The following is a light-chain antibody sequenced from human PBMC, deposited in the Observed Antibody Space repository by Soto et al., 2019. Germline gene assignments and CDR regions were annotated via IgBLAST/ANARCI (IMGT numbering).Light chain of an antibody. V-gene: IGLV4-69*01. CDR2: LNSDGSH. CDR1: SGHSSYA. Sequence: QPVLTQSPSASASLGASVKLTCTLSSGHSSYAIAWHQQQPEKGPRYLLKLNSDGSHSKGDGIPDRFSGSSSGAERYLTISSLQSEDEADYYCQTWGTESDVFGTGTKLTVL. J-gene: IGLJ1*01. CDR3: QTWGTESDV.